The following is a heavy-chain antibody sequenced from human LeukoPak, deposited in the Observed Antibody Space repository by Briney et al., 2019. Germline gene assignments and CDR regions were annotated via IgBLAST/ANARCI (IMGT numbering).Heavy chain of an antibody. D-gene: IGHD3-3*01. J-gene: IGHJ6*03. CDR3: ARVVAIYDFWSGPSGYYYYYMDV. Sequence: SETLSLTCTVSGGSISSYYWSWIRQPAGKGLEWIGRIYTSGSTNYNPSLKSRVTMSVDTSKNQFSLKLSSVTAADTAVYYCARVVAIYDFWSGPSGYYYYYMDVWGKGTTVTVSS. CDR1: GGSISSYY. CDR2: IYTSGST. V-gene: IGHV4-4*07.